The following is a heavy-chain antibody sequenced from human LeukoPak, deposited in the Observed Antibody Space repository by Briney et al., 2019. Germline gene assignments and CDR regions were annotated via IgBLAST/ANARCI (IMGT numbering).Heavy chain of an antibody. Sequence: SETLSLTCTVSGGSISSGGYYWSWIRQHPGKGLEWIGYIYYSGSTYYNPSLKSRVTISVDTSKNQFSLKLSSVTAADTAVYYCARDTGIVGARYYYYGMDVWGQGTTVTVSS. CDR3: ARDTGIVGARYYYYGMDV. J-gene: IGHJ6*02. CDR2: IYYSGST. V-gene: IGHV4-31*03. D-gene: IGHD1-26*01. CDR1: GGSISSGGYY.